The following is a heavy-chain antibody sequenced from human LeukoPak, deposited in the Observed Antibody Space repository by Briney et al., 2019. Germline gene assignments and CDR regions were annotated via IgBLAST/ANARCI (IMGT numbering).Heavy chain of an antibody. CDR2: ISGSGGST. Sequence: GGSLRLSCAASGFTFSDHYMDWVRQAPGKGLEWVSAISGSGGSTYYAASVRGRFTISRDNSKNTLYLQMNSLRAEDTAVYYCAKDGGEYYDILTGYYPRLYYMDVWGKGTTVTISS. D-gene: IGHD3-9*01. V-gene: IGHV3-23*01. CDR3: AKDGGEYYDILTGYYPRLYYMDV. J-gene: IGHJ6*03. CDR1: GFTFSDHY.